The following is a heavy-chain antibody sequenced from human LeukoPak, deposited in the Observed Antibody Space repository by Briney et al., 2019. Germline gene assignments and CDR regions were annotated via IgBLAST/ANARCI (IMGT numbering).Heavy chain of an antibody. J-gene: IGHJ3*02. CDR3: ARTETWNGAFDI. D-gene: IGHD1-1*01. CDR2: IYTSGST. Sequence: SETLSLTCTVSGGSISSYYWSWIRQPAGKGLEWIGRIYTSGSTNYNPSLKSRVTISVDTSKNQFSLKLSSVTAADTAVYYCARTETWNGAFDIWGQGTMVTVSS. CDR1: GGSISSYY. V-gene: IGHV4-4*07.